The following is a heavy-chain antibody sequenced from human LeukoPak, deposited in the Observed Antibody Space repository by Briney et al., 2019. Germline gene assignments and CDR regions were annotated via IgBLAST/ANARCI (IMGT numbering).Heavy chain of an antibody. Sequence: GRSLRLSCAASGFTFSSYGMHWVRQAPGKGLEWVAVISYDGSNKYYADSVKGRFTISRDNSKNTLYLQMNSLRAEDTAVYYCAKPTRAIVVAHTTGDYWGQGTLVTVSS. CDR3: AKPTRAIVVAHTTGDY. CDR2: ISYDGSNK. J-gene: IGHJ4*02. CDR1: GFTFSSYG. D-gene: IGHD3-22*01. V-gene: IGHV3-30*18.